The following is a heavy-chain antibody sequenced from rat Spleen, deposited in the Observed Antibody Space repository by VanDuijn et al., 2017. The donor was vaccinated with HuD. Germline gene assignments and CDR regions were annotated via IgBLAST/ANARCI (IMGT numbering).Heavy chain of an antibody. CDR1: GFTFNNYW. V-gene: IGHV5-31*01. CDR3: ARTRGYYVMDA. Sequence: EVQLVESGGGLVQPGRSLKLSCVASGFTFNNYWMSWIRQAPGKGLEWVATINFDGIRTYYRDSVKGRFTISRDNAKSTLYLQMDSLRSEDTATYYCARTRGYYVMDAWGQGASVTVSS. D-gene: IGHD1-4*01. CDR2: INFDGIRT. J-gene: IGHJ4*01.